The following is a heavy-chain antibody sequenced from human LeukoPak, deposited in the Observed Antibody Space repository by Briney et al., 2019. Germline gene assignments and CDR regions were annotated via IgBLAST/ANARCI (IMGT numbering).Heavy chain of an antibody. Sequence: SETLSLTCTVSGYSISSGYYWGWIRQPPGKGLEWIGLIYTSGSTNYNPSLKSRVTMSVDTSKNQFSLKLSSVTAADTAVYYCARAKYYYDSSGGDYFDYWGQGTLVTVSS. J-gene: IGHJ4*02. CDR3: ARAKYYYDSSGGDYFDY. CDR1: GYSISSGYY. D-gene: IGHD3-22*01. CDR2: IYTSGST. V-gene: IGHV4-38-2*02.